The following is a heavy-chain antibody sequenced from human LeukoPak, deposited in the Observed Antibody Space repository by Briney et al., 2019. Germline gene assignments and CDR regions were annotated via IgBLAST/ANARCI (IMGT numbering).Heavy chain of an antibody. CDR3: ARPSSGWYYFDY. Sequence: SETLSLTCTVSGGSISSSSYYWGWIRQPPGKGLEWIGSIYYSGSTYYNPSLKSRVTISVDTSKNQFSLKLSSVTAADTAVYYCARPSSGWYYFDYWGQGTLVIVSS. CDR1: GGSISSSSYY. V-gene: IGHV4-39*01. CDR2: IYYSGST. J-gene: IGHJ4*02. D-gene: IGHD6-19*01.